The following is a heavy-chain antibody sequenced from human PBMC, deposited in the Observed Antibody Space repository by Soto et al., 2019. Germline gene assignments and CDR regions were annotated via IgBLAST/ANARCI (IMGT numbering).Heavy chain of an antibody. CDR3: AREGRVAARPLAVKYYYYYYMDV. CDR1: GFTFSDYY. CDR2: ISSSGSTI. J-gene: IGHJ6*03. Sequence: GGSLRLSCAASGFTFSDYYMSWIRQAPGKGLEWVSYISSSGSTIYYADSVKGRFTISRDNAKNSLYLQMNSLRAEDTAVYYCAREGRVAARPLAVKYYYYYYMDVWGKGTTVTVSS. V-gene: IGHV3-11*01. D-gene: IGHD6-6*01.